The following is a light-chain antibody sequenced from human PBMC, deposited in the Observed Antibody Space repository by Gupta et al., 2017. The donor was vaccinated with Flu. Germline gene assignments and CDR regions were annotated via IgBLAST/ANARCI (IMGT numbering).Light chain of an antibody. CDR3: QQGYSTPQT. CDR1: QSVSNF. CDR2: AAS. Sequence: DIQMTQSPSSLSASVGDRVTMTCRASQSVSNFLHWYQQKPGKAPKLLIYAASTLQGGVPSRFSGSGSGTDFTLTINSLQPADFATYYCQQGYSTPQTFGRGTTVEIK. J-gene: IGKJ4*02. V-gene: IGKV1-39*01.